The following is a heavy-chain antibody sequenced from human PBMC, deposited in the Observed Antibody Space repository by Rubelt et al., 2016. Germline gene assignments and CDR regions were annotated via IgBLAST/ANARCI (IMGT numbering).Heavy chain of an antibody. D-gene: IGHD6-19*01. V-gene: IGHV3-48*02. CDR1: GFIFSSYS. CDR3: ARGPYSQGWYNY. CDR2: ISSDTSTI. Sequence: EVQLVESGGGLVQPGGSLRLSCAASGFIFSSYSINWVRQAPGKGLEWVSYISSDTSTIDYADSVKGRLPISREKAKNSVYLQMNSLRDEDTAVYYCARGPYSQGWYNYWGQGTLVTVSS. J-gene: IGHJ4*02.